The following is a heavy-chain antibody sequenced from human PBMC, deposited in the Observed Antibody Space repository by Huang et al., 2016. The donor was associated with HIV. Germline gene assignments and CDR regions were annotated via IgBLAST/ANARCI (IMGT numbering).Heavy chain of an antibody. J-gene: IGHJ6*03. Sequence: QVQLQQWGAGLLRPSETLSLTCAVCGGSFSGDYGTWIRQPPGKGPEWIGEINHMEGTNYNPAVKSRVTISVDTSRNQFSLTLTSVTAADTAVYYCARGQGGYYYYYMDVWGKGTTVTVSS. V-gene: IGHV4-34*01. CDR2: INHMEGT. CDR1: GGSFSGDY. CDR3: ARGQGGYYYYYMDV.